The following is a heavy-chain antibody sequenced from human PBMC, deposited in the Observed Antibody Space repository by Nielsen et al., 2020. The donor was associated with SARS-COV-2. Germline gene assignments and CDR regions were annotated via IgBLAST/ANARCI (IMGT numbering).Heavy chain of an antibody. CDR1: GCPISSGGYY. Sequence: SETLRLTCTVSGCPISSGGYYWSWIRQHTGKGLEWIGCIYYSGSAYYNPSLKSRVTISVDTSKNQFSLKLSSVTAADTAVYYCARARHDPLTGYYYYMDVWGKGTTVTVSS. V-gene: IGHV4-31*03. CDR3: ARARHDPLTGYYYYMDV. J-gene: IGHJ6*03. D-gene: IGHD3-10*01. CDR2: IYYSGSA.